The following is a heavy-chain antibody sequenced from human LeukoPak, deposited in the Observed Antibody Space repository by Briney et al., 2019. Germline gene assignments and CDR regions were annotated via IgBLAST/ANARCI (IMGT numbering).Heavy chain of an antibody. J-gene: IGHJ6*02. CDR2: INSDGSST. CDR1: GFTFSSYG. Sequence: GGSLRLSCAASGFTFSSYGMSWVRQAPGKGLVWVSRINSDGSSTSYADSVKGRFTISRDNAKNTLYLQMNSLRAEDTAVYYCARESRGYYYYYGMDVWGQGTTVTVSS. CDR3: ARESRGYYYYYGMDV. V-gene: IGHV3-74*01.